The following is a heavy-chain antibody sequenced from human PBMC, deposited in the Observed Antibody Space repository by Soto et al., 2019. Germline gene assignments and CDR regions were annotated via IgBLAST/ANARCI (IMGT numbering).Heavy chain of an antibody. V-gene: IGHV3-23*01. CDR1: GFTFGTYS. CDR2: IYGDGSAT. CDR3: AKDVRPDGYWDVAY. D-gene: IGHD5-12*01. J-gene: IGHJ4*02. Sequence: EVQLLESGGDLVQPGESLRLSCAASGFTFGTYSMNWVRQAAGKGLEWISSIYGDGSATFYADSVKGRFTISRDNSRNIRYLQMTRLRAEETAVYYCAKDVRPDGYWDVAYWGQGTPVTVSS.